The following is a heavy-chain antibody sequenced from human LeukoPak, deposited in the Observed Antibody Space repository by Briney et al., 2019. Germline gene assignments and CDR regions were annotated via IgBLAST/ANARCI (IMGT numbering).Heavy chain of an antibody. CDR1: GFTFSSYA. CDR3: AKDRGLVGATPSNFDY. D-gene: IGHD1-26*01. Sequence: GGSLRLSCAASGFTFSSYAMSWVRQAPGKGLEWVSGISGSGGSTYSADSVKGRFTISRDNSKKTVYLQMNSLRAEDTAVYYCAKDRGLVGATPSNFDYWGQGTLVTVSS. J-gene: IGHJ4*02. CDR2: ISGSGGST. V-gene: IGHV3-23*01.